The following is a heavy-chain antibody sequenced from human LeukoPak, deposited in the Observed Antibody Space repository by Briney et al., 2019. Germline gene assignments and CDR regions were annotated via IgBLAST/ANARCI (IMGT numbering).Heavy chain of an antibody. D-gene: IGHD3-22*01. CDR1: GGPISDYY. V-gene: IGHV4-59*01. J-gene: IGHJ4*02. CDR2: IYFRGTT. CDR3: ARDRFYDNSGFRRLDF. Sequence: SETLSLTCNVSGGPISDYYWSWIRQPPGKGLEWIGYIYFRGTTNYSPSFQSRVSISADTSKNQFSLRLTSVTAADTAVYYCARDRFYDNSGFRRLDFWGQGLLVTVSS.